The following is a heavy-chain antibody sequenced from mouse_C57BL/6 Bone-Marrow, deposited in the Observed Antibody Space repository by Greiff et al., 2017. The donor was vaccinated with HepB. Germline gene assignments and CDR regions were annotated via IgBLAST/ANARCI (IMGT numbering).Heavy chain of an antibody. CDR1: GFSLTSYG. CDR2: IWSGGST. D-gene: IGHD1-1*01. J-gene: IGHJ1*03. CDR3: ARNKHYYGSSYPHWYFDV. V-gene: IGHV2-2*01. Sequence: QVQLKESGPGLVQPSQSLSITCTVSGFSLTSYGVHWVRQSPGKGLEWLGVIWSGGSTDYNAAFISRLSISKDNSKSQVFFKMNSLQADDTAIYYCARNKHYYGSSYPHWYFDVWGTGTTVTVSS.